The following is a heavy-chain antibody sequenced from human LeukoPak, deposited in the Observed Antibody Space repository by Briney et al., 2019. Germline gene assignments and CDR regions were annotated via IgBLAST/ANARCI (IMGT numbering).Heavy chain of an antibody. Sequence: GGSLRLSCATSGFTFSSYGMHWVRQAPGKGLEWVAFIRYDGSDEYYVDSVKGRFTISRDNAKNSLYLQMNSLRGEDTALYYWARWASGLTGTTGGGYFDYWGQGTLVTVSS. CDR3: ARWASGLTGTTGGGYFDY. V-gene: IGHV3-30*02. CDR2: IRYDGSDE. CDR1: GFTFSSYG. D-gene: IGHD1-20*01. J-gene: IGHJ4*02.